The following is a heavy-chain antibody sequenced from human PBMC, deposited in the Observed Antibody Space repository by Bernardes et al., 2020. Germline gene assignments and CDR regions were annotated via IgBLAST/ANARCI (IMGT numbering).Heavy chain of an antibody. CDR1: GGSFSGYY. CDR3: ARIRRGYCSSTSCYPPGSFDY. V-gene: IGHV4-34*01. Sequence: ETLSLTCAVYGGSFSGYYWSWIRQPPGKGLEWIGEINHSGSTNYNPSLKSRVTISVDTSKNQFSLKLSSVTAADTAVYYCARIRRGYCSSTSCYPPGSFDYWGQGTLVTVSS. J-gene: IGHJ4*02. CDR2: INHSGST. D-gene: IGHD2-2*01.